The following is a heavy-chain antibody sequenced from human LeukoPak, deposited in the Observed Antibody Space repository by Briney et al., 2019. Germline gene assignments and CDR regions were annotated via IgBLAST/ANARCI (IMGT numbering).Heavy chain of an antibody. J-gene: IGHJ4*02. CDR2: ISYDTNIK. CDR3: ARGVSYYDY. CDR1: GFTFRSYG. V-gene: IGHV3-30*03. Sequence: GGSLRLSCAASGFTFRSYGMHWVRQAPGKGLEWVAVISYDTNIKSYADSVKGRFTISRDNSKNTLYLQMNSLRAEDTAVYYCARGVSYYDYWGQGTLVTVSS.